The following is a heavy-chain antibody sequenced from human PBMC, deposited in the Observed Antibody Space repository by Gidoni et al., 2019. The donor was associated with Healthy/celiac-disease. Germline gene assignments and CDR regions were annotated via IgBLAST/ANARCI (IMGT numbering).Heavy chain of an antibody. CDR2: IYSGGST. V-gene: IGHV3-53*01. J-gene: IGHJ6*02. Sequence: EVQLVESGGGLIQSGGSLRLSCAASGFPVSSNYMLWGRQAPGQGLEWASVIYSGGSTYYADSVKGRFTISRDNSKNTLYLQMNSLRAEDTAVYYCARGGDCSGGSCYPYYYYGMDVWGQGTTVTVSS. CDR1: GFPVSSNY. CDR3: ARGGDCSGGSCYPYYYYGMDV. D-gene: IGHD2-15*01.